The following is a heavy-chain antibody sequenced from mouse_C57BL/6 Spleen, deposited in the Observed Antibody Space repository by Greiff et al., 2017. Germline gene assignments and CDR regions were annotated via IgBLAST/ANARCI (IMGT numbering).Heavy chain of an antibody. J-gene: IGHJ2*01. Sequence: QVQLQQPGAELVKPGASVKLSCKASGYTFTSYWMHWVKQRPGRGLEWIGRIDPNSGGTKYNEKFKSKATLTVDKPSSTAYMQLSSLTSEVSAVYYCAREGDGYDEGLFDYWGQGTTLTVSS. CDR2: IDPNSGGT. V-gene: IGHV1-72*01. CDR3: AREGDGYDEGLFDY. CDR1: GYTFTSYW. D-gene: IGHD2-2*01.